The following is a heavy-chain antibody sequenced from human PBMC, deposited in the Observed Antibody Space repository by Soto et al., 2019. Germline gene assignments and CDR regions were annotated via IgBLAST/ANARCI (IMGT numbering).Heavy chain of an antibody. V-gene: IGHV3-23*01. CDR1: GFTFSNYA. CDR3: AKQPYYDFWSGHNYVMDF. Sequence: GGSLRLSCAASGFTFSNYAMSWVRQAPGEGLEWVSGISGSGGSTYYADSVKGRFTISRDNSKNTLYLQMNSLRAEDTAVYYCAKQPYYDFWSGHNYVMDFWGQGTTVTVYS. J-gene: IGHJ6*02. D-gene: IGHD3-3*01. CDR2: ISGSGGST.